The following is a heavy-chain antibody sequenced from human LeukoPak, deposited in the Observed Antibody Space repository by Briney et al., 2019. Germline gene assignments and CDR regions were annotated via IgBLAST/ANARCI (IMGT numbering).Heavy chain of an antibody. CDR3: ASRITMVRGVIFDY. CDR2: INHSGST. V-gene: IGHV4-34*01. D-gene: IGHD3-10*01. Sequence: SETLSLTCAVYGGSFSGYYWSWIRQPPGKGLEWIGEINHSGSTNYNPSLKSRVTISVGTSKNQFSLKLSSVTAADTAVYYCASRITMVRGVIFDYWGQGTLVTVSS. CDR1: GGSFSGYY. J-gene: IGHJ4*02.